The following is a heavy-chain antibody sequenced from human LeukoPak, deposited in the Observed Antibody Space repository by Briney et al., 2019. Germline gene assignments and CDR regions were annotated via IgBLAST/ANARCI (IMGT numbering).Heavy chain of an antibody. CDR3: AREENGYSYGIDY. CDR2: ISSSSTI. D-gene: IGHD5-18*01. CDR1: GFTFSDFW. V-gene: IGHV3-69-1*01. Sequence: PEGSLRLSCAGSGFTFSDFWMTWVRQTPGKGLEWVSYISSSSTIYYADSVKGRFTISRDNAKNSLYLQMNSLRAEDTAVYYCAREENGYSYGIDYWGQGTLVTVSS. J-gene: IGHJ4*02.